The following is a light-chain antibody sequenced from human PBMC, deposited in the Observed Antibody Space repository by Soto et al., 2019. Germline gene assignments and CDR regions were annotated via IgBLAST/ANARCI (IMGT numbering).Light chain of an antibody. CDR2: GAS. J-gene: IGKJ1*01. CDR1: RSVSISY. V-gene: IGKV3-20*01. CDR3: QQYGNSRT. Sequence: EIVMTQSPATLSVSPGERATLSCRASRSVSISYLAWYQQKPGQAPRLLIYGASSRATGIPDRFSGSGSGTDFTLTISRLEPEDFAVYYCQQYGNSRTFGQGTKVDIK.